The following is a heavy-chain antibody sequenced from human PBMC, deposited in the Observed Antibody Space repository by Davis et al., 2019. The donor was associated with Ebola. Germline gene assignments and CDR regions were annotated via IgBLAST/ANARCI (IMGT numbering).Heavy chain of an antibody. CDR2: IYHSGST. D-gene: IGHD3-10*01. CDR3: ARDRVGEGFTMVRGYGMDV. V-gene: IGHV4-34*01. J-gene: IGHJ6*02. Sequence: MLSETLSLTCAVYGGTFIDYYWTWIRQPPGKGLEWIGEIYHSGSTNYNPSLKSRVTISVDKSKNQFSLKLSSVTAADTAVYYCARDRVGEGFTMVRGYGMDVWGQGTTVTVSS. CDR1: GGTFIDYY.